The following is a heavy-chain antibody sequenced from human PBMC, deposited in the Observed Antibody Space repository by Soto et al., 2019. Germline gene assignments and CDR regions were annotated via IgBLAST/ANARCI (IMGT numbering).Heavy chain of an antibody. CDR3: ARGQYYYGSGSYLNWFDP. Sequence: GGSLRLSCAASGFTFSSYAMHWVRQAPGKGLEWVAVISYDGSNKYYADSVKGRFTISRDNSKNTLYLQMNSLRAEDTAVYYCARGQYYYGSGSYLNWFDPWGQGTLVTVSS. CDR2: ISYDGSNK. J-gene: IGHJ5*02. D-gene: IGHD3-10*01. CDR1: GFTFSSYA. V-gene: IGHV3-30-3*01.